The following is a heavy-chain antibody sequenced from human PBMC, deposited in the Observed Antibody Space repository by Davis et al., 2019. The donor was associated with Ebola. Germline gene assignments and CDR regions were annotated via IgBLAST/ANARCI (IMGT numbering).Heavy chain of an antibody. J-gene: IGHJ4*02. Sequence: ASVKVSCKASGYTFTGYYMHWVRQAPGQGLEWMGWINPNSGGTNYAQKFQGWVTMTRDTSISTAYMELSRLRSDDTAVYYCARDSGITMVRGYFDYWGQGTLVTVSS. CDR3: ARDSGITMVRGYFDY. D-gene: IGHD3-10*01. CDR2: INPNSGGT. V-gene: IGHV1-2*04. CDR1: GYTFTGYY.